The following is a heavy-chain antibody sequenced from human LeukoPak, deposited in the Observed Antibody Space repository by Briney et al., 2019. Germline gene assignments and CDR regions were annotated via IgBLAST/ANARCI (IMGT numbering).Heavy chain of an antibody. CDR3: ARAIREYCSGGSCYNYYYYYGMDV. CDR2: IGTAGDT. Sequence: GGSLRLSCAASGFTFSSYDMHWVRQATGKGLEWVSAIGTAGDTYYPGSVKGRFTISRENAKNSLYLQMNSLRAGDTAVYYCARAIREYCSGGSCYNYYYYYGMDVWGQGTTVTVSS. CDR1: GFTFSSYD. J-gene: IGHJ6*02. D-gene: IGHD2-15*01. V-gene: IGHV3-13*01.